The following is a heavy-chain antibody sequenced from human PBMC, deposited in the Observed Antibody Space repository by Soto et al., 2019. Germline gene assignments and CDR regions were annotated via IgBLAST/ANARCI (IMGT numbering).Heavy chain of an antibody. Sequence: GASMKVTRKGSRYTLTELSIHWVRQAPGKGLEWMGGFDPEDGETIYAQKFQGRVTMTEDTSTDTAYMELSSLRSEDTAVYYCATGHDSSGYYHYYYYGMDVWG. CDR1: RYTLTELS. CDR3: ATGHDSSGYYHYYYYGMDV. J-gene: IGHJ6*02. CDR2: FDPEDGET. D-gene: IGHD3-22*01. V-gene: IGHV1-24*01.